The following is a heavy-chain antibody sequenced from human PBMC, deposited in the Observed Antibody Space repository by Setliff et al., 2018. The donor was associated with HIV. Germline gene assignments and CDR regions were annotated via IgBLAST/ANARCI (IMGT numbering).Heavy chain of an antibody. V-gene: IGHV1-69*10. D-gene: IGHD6-19*01. CDR2: IIPMSGVP. Sequence: ASVKVSCKASGGTFSNYGMSWVRQAPGQGLEWMGGIIPMSGVPKYAQKFQGRVTITADKSTSTAYMELSSLRSEDTAVYYCARNPEMAALNYFYYYMDVWGKGTTVTVSS. CDR1: GGTFSNYG. CDR3: ARNPEMAALNYFYYYMDV. J-gene: IGHJ6*03.